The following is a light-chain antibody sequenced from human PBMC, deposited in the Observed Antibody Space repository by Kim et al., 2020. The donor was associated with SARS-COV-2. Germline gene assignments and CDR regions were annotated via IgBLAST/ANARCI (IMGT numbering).Light chain of an antibody. CDR3: QQYGSSPNT. J-gene: IGKJ5*01. CDR1: QSGSSSY. V-gene: IGKV3-20*01. Sequence: SPGGGDALFSWAGQSGSSSYLAWYQQKPGQAPRLLIYGASSRATGIPDRFSGSGSGTDFTLTISRLESEDFAVYYCQQYGSSPNTFGQGTRLEIK. CDR2: GAS.